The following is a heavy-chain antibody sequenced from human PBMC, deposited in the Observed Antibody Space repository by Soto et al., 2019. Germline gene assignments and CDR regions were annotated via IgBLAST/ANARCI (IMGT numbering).Heavy chain of an antibody. Sequence: PSETLSLTCTVSCGSISSGDYYWSWIRQPPGKGLEWIGYIYYSGGTYYNPSLKSRVTISVDTSKNQFSLKLSSVTAADTAVYYCARDQTTVIGGWFDPWGQGTLVTVSS. V-gene: IGHV4-30-4*01. D-gene: IGHD4-4*01. CDR1: CGSISSGDYY. J-gene: IGHJ5*02. CDR2: IYYSGGT. CDR3: ARDQTTVIGGWFDP.